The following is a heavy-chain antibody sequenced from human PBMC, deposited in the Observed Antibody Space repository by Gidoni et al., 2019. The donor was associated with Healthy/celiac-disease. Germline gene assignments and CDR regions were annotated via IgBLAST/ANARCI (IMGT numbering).Heavy chain of an antibody. V-gene: IGHV4-39*01. J-gene: IGHJ4*02. CDR3: ARQSGLEWEPYFDY. D-gene: IGHD1-26*01. CDR1: GCSISIRSYY. CDR2: IYYSGCT. Sequence: QLQLQESGPGLVKPSETLSLTCTVSGCSISIRSYYWGRLRPPPGKGLGWIGSIYYSGCTYYNPSLKSRVTISVDTSKNQFSLKLSSVTAADTAVYYCARQSGLEWEPYFDYWGQGTLVTVSS.